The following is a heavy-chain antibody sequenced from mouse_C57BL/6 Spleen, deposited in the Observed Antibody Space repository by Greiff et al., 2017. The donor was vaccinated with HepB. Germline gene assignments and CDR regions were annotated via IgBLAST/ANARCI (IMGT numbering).Heavy chain of an antibody. CDR3: ARHEDYLFAY. Sequence: EVKLVESGGDLVKPGGSLKLSCAASGFTFSSYGMSWVRQTPDKSLEWVATISSGGSYTYYPDSVKGRFTISRDNAKNTLYLQMSSLKSEDTAMYYCARHEDYLFAYWGQGTLVTVSA. CDR2: ISSGGSYT. V-gene: IGHV5-6*01. CDR1: GFTFSSYG. J-gene: IGHJ3*01. D-gene: IGHD2-4*01.